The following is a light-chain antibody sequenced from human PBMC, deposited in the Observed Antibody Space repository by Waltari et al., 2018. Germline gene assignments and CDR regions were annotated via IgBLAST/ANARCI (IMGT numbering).Light chain of an antibody. Sequence: DLQMTQSPSSLSASVGARVTITCRASLDITNYLNWYQQKPGKAPKLLIYGASKLETGVPSRFSGSGSGTDFTLTVSSLQPEDIATYYCQQYDNLAFTFGPGTKVNI. CDR1: LDITNY. V-gene: IGKV1-33*01. CDR3: QQYDNLAFT. CDR2: GAS. J-gene: IGKJ3*01.